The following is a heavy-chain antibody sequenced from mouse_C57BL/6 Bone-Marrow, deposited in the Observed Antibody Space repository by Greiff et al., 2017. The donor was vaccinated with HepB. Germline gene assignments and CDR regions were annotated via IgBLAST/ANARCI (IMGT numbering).Heavy chain of an antibody. CDR1: GFTFSDYG. D-gene: IGHD2-4*01. J-gene: IGHJ2*01. V-gene: IGHV5-15*01. Sequence: EVKLVESGGGLVQPGGSLKLSCAASGFTFSDYGMAWVRQAPRKGPEWVAFISNLAYSIYYADTVTGRFTISRENAKNTRYLEMSSLRSEDTAMYYCARRNDYDYFDYWGQGTTLTVSS. CDR2: ISNLAYSI. CDR3: ARRNDYDYFDY.